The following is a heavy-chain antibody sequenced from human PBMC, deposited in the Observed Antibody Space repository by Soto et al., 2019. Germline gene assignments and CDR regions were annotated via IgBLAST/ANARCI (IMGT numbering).Heavy chain of an antibody. CDR1: GVSISGSRYY. V-gene: IGHV4-39*01. CDR3: ARGGIPPSGYGIGYAMDV. CDR2: IYYSGST. J-gene: IGHJ6*02. D-gene: IGHD1-26*01. Sequence: PSETLSLTCTVSGVSISGSRYYWGWIRQPPGRGLEWIGNIYYSGSTYYTPALKSRVTRHVDTPKNQFSLNLNSVTAADTAVYYCARGGIPPSGYGIGYAMDVWGQGTTVTVSS.